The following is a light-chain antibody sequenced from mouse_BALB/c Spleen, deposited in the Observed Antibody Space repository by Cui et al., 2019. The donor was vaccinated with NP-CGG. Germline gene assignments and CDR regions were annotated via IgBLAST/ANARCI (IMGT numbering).Light chain of an antibody. CDR3: ALWYSNHWV. J-gene: IGLJ1*01. Sequence: QAFVTHESALTTSPGETVTLTFRPSTGAVTTSNYANWVQEKPDHLFTGLIGGTNNRIPGVPARFSDSLIGDKAALTITGAQTEDEAIYFCALWYSNHWVFGGGTKLTVL. CDR1: TGAVTTSNY. V-gene: IGLV1*01. CDR2: GTN.